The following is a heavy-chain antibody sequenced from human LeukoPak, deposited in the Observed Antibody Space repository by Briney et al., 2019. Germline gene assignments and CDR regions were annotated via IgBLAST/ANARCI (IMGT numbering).Heavy chain of an antibody. CDR2: IYPGDSDT. D-gene: IGHD5-18*01. CDR1: GYSFTSYW. J-gene: IGHJ4*02. V-gene: IGHV5-51*01. CDR3: ARQRPDTAMVWVFDY. Sequence: GESLKISCKGSGYSFTSYWIGWVRQMPGKGLEWMGIIYPGDSDTRYSPSFQGQVTISADKSISTAYLQWSSLKASDTAMYYCARQRPDTAMVWVFDYWGQGTLVTVSS.